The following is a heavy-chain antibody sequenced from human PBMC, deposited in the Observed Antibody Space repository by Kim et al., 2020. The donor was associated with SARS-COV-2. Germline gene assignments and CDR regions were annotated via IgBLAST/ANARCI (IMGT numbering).Heavy chain of an antibody. CDR3: AKDMGASVFWRGYYYYGMDG. D-gene: IGHD3-3*01. Sequence: GGSLRLSCVASGFKFDDFTMHWVRQRPGKGLEWVSHINWDGTDPYYADSVKGRFTISRDNSKNSLFLQMDSLKTDDTALYYCAKDMGASVFWRGYYYYGMDGWGQGTTVNVSS. J-gene: IGHJ6*02. CDR2: INWDGTDP. CDR1: GFKFDDFT. V-gene: IGHV3-43*01.